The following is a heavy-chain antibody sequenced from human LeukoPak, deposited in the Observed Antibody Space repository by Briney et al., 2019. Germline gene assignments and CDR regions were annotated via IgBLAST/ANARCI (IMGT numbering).Heavy chain of an antibody. CDR1: GFTFSSYV. J-gene: IGHJ4*02. CDR3: AKDLYYYDSSGHFDY. D-gene: IGHD3-22*01. V-gene: IGHV3-30*02. CDR2: IRYDGSNK. Sequence: GGSLRLSCAASGFTFSSYVMHWVRQAPGKGLEWVAFIRYDGSNKYYADSVKGRFTISRDNSKNTLYLQMNSLRAGDTAVYYCAKDLYYYDSSGHFDYWGQGTLVTVSS.